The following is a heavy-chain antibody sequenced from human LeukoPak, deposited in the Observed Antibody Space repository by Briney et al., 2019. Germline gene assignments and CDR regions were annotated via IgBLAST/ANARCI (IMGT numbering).Heavy chain of an antibody. Sequence: ASVTVSCKTSGYTFTNYGINWVRQAPGQGLEWMGRINPNSGGTNYAQKFQGRVTVTRDTSTSTVHMELSGLRSEDTAVYYCARDQEGFDYWGQGTLVTVSS. CDR3: ARDQEGFDY. V-gene: IGHV1-8*01. CDR2: INPNSGGT. J-gene: IGHJ4*02. CDR1: GYTFTNYG.